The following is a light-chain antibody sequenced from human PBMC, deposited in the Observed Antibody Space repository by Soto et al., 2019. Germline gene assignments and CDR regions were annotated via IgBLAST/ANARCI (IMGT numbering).Light chain of an antibody. CDR3: SSDAGSNNLV. CDR1: SSDVGGYNY. Sequence: QSALTQPPSASGSPGQSVTISCTGTSSDVGGYNYVSWYQQHPGKAPKLMIYEVSKRPSGVPDRFSGSKSGNTASLTVSGLQAEDAADYYCSSDAGSNNLVFGGGTKVTVL. V-gene: IGLV2-8*01. CDR2: EVS. J-gene: IGLJ2*01.